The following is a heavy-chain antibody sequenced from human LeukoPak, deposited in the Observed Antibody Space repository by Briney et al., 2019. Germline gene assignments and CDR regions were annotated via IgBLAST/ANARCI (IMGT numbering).Heavy chain of an antibody. D-gene: IGHD3-16*01. J-gene: IGHJ5*02. CDR1: GDSVSSSSYY. CDR3: ARDPNYGQLDP. V-gene: IGHV4-39*07. Sequence: SETLSLTCTVSGDSVSSSSYYWGWIRQPPGEGLEWIGNIYYTGSTFYNPSLKSRVTISVDTSKNQFSLKLSSVTAADTAVYYCARDPNYGQLDPWGQGTLVTVSS. CDR2: IYYTGST.